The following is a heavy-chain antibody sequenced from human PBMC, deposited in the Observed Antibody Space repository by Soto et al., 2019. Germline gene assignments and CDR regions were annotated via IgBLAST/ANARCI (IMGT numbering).Heavy chain of an antibody. CDR2: ISGSSYNT. V-gene: IGHV3-23*01. CDR1: GFTFSSYA. CDR3: ARGLKNYYGMDV. Sequence: GGSLRLSCAASGFTFSSYAMIWVRQAPGKGLEWVSSISGSSYNTYYADSVKGRFTISRDNSKNTLYLQMDSLRAEDTALYYCARGLKNYYGMDVWGQGTTVTVSS. J-gene: IGHJ6*02.